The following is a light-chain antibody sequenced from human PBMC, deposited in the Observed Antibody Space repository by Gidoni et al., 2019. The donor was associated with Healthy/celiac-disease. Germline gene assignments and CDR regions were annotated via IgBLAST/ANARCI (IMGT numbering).Light chain of an antibody. CDR3: AAWDDSLSGRGWV. CDR1: SSNSGSNY. V-gene: IGLV1-47*01. CDR2: RNN. J-gene: IGLJ3*02. Sequence: QSVLTQPPSASGTPGQRVTISCSGSSSNSGSNYVYWYQQLPGTAPKLLIYRNNQRPSGVPDRFSGSKSGTSASLAISGLRSEDEADYYCAAWDDSLSGRGWVFGGGTKLTVL.